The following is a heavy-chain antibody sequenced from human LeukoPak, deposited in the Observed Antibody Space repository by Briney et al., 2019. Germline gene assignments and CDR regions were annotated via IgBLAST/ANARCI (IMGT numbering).Heavy chain of an antibody. D-gene: IGHD6-19*01. Sequence: GGSLRLSCTASGFTFSSHCMTWVRQPPGKGLEWVANIKEDGSVKYYVDSVKGRFTISRDNTKNALYLQMNSLRADDTAVYFCARDSTWLLDYWGQGTLITVSS. CDR2: IKEDGSVK. J-gene: IGHJ4*02. CDR3: ARDSTWLLDY. CDR1: GFTFSSHC. V-gene: IGHV3-7*03.